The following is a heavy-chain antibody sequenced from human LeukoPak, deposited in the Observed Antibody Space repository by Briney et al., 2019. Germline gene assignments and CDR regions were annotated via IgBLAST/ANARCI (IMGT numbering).Heavy chain of an antibody. Sequence: PSGTLSLTCAVSGGSISSSNWWSWVRQPPGKGLEWIGEIYHSESTNYNPSLKSRVTISVDKSKNQFSLKLSSVTAADTAVYYCARHPFYDILTGYFRRWFDPWGQGTLVTVSS. J-gene: IGHJ5*02. V-gene: IGHV4-4*02. CDR1: GGSISSSNW. D-gene: IGHD3-9*01. CDR2: IYHSEST. CDR3: ARHPFYDILTGYFRRWFDP.